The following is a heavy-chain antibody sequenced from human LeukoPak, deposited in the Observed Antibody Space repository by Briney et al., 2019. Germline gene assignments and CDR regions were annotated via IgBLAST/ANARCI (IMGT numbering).Heavy chain of an antibody. CDR3: ARDMTAHSSAVSGVPGDY. J-gene: IGHJ4*02. D-gene: IGHD2-21*02. CDR1: GFSFDDHA. Sequence: GGSLRLSCAASGFSFDDHAMHWVRQAPGKGPEWVSLINWDGSLIYYGDSVRGRFTISRDNSKNSLFLQMHSPRAEDSAFYYCARDMTAHSSAVSGVPGDYWGQGTLVTVSS. V-gene: IGHV3-43D*03. CDR2: INWDGSLI.